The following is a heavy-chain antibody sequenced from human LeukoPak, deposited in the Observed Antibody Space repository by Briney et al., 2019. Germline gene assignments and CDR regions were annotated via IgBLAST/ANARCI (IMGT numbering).Heavy chain of an antibody. Sequence: ASVKVSCKASGYTFTSYYMHWVRQARGQGLEWMGIINPSGGSTSYAQKFQGRVTMTRDTSTSTVYMELSSLRSEDTAVYCCARVDNSPTPLQWHFDYWGQGTLVTVSS. CDR1: GYTFTSYY. CDR2: INPSGGST. J-gene: IGHJ4*02. V-gene: IGHV1-46*01. CDR3: ARVDNSPTPLQWHFDY. D-gene: IGHD5-24*01.